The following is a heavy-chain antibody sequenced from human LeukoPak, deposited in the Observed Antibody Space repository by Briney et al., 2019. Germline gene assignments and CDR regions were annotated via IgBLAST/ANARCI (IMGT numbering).Heavy chain of an antibody. J-gene: IGHJ3*02. D-gene: IGHD3-22*01. CDR3: ARVSSQYYYDSSDAFDI. V-gene: IGHV3-21*01. CDR2: ISSSSGYI. CDR1: GFTLSSYS. Sequence: PGGSLRLSCAASGFTLSSYSMNWVRQAPGKGLEWISAISSSSGYISYVDSVKGRFTISRDNAKNSLYLQMNNPRVEDTAVYYCARVSSQYYYDSSDAFDIWGQGTTVTVSA.